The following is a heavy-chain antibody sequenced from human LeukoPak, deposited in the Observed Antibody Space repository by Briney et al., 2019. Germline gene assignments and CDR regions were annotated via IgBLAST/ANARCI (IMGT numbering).Heavy chain of an antibody. CDR2: IYIEGYT. J-gene: IGHJ4*02. CDR3: VRDPRDGYGHFDY. Sequence: GGSLRLSCVVSGFTFSGNHISWVRQAPGKGPEWVSVIYIEGYTYYADSVKGRFTISRDNSKNTAYLQMNSLKPEDTAVYYCVRDPRDGYGHFDYWGQETLVTVSS. CDR1: GFTFSGNH. V-gene: IGHV3-66*01. D-gene: IGHD5-24*01.